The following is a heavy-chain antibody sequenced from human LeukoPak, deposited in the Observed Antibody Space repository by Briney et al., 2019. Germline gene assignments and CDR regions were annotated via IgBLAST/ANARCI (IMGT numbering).Heavy chain of an antibody. D-gene: IGHD3-3*01. Sequence: SETLSLTCTVSGGSISSYYWSWIRQPPGKGLEWIGYIYYSGSTNYNPSLKSRVTISVDTSKNQFSLKLSSVTAADTAVYYCARVRNYDFWSGYYGDFDYWGQGTLVTVSS. J-gene: IGHJ4*02. V-gene: IGHV4-59*01. CDR2: IYYSGST. CDR1: GGSISSYY. CDR3: ARVRNYDFWSGYYGDFDY.